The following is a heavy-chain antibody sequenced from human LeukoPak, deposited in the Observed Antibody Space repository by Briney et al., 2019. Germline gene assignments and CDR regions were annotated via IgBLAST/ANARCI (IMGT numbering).Heavy chain of an antibody. D-gene: IGHD3-9*01. CDR2: IYYSGST. J-gene: IGHJ6*03. Sequence: SETLSLTCTVSGGSISSSSYYWGWIRQPPGKGLEWIGSIYYSGSTYYNPSLKSRVTISVDTSKNQFSLKLSSVTAADTAVYYCARLPYDILTGYPRFRVGYYMDVWGKGTTVTVSS. CDR3: ARLPYDILTGYPRFRVGYYMDV. V-gene: IGHV4-39*01. CDR1: GGSISSSSYY.